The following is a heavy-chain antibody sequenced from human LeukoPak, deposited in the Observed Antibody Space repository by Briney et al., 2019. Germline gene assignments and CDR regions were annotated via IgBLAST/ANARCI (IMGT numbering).Heavy chain of an antibody. J-gene: IGHJ4*02. CDR3: TRVLGYCSTTSCINISFDC. D-gene: IGHD2-2*01. V-gene: IGHV3-49*04. CDR1: GFTFGDYV. Sequence: LPGRSLRLSCTGSGFTFGDYVMSWVRPAPGKGLEWVGFIRSKASGGTTEYAASARGRFTISRDDSKRIAYLQMNSLITEDTAVYFCTRVLGYCSTTSCINISFDCWGQGTLVTVSS. CDR2: IRSKASGGTT.